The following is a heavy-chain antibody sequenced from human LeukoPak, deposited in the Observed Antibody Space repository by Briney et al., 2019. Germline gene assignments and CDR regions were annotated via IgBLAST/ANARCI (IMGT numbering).Heavy chain of an antibody. CDR2: IKSDESST. J-gene: IGHJ4*02. CDR3: ARDGEAASGYASGGFDS. CDR1: GFTFSTSW. Sequence: GGSLRLSCAASGFTFSTSWMHWVRQAPGEGLGWVSRIKSDESSTTYADSVKGRFTISRDNTKNTVYLQMNSLRVEDTAVYYCARDGEAASGYASGGFDSWGQGTLVTVSS. D-gene: IGHD5-12*01. V-gene: IGHV3-74*01.